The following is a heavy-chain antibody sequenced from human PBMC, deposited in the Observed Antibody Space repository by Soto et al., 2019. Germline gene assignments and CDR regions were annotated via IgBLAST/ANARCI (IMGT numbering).Heavy chain of an antibody. V-gene: IGHV3-30*19. D-gene: IGHD3-16*01. J-gene: IGHJ1*01. CDR1: GFTFRSYV. Sequence: VSGGGVVQPGTSLRVSCVGSGFTFRSYVIHWVRQAPGKGLEWVALTSYDGSDKYYDDSVRGRFTISRDNSRNTVDLQMDSLRLEDTALYDCARWGTTGGLDVWGQGTLVSVSS. CDR3: ARWGTTGGLDV. CDR2: TSYDGSDK.